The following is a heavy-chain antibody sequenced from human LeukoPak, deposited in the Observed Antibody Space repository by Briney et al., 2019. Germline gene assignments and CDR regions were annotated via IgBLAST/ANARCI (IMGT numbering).Heavy chain of an antibody. V-gene: IGHV4-4*07. D-gene: IGHD6-25*01. J-gene: IGHJ6*01. Sequence: SETLSLNCTVSGGSINSYFWSWLGQPAGKGLVSLGHIYTSGTTKSNPSPKSRVTMSVDSSKNRFSLTLSSVTAADTAVYYCARDEWDSSAPPGYYGMDVWGQGTTVTVSS. CDR1: GGSINSYF. CDR2: IYTSGTT. CDR3: ARDEWDSSAPPGYYGMDV.